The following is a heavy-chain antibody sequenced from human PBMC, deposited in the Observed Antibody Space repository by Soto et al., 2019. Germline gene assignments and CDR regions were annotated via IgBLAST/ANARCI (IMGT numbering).Heavy chain of an antibody. V-gene: IGHV3-48*03. CDR2: ISSSGSTI. CDR3: ARGRQGLYYDFWSGVV. J-gene: IGHJ4*02. Sequence: GGSLRLSCAASGFTFSSYEMNWVRQAPGQGLEWVSYISSSGSTIYYADSVKGRFTISRDNAKNSLYLQMNSLRAEDTAAYYCARGRQGLYYDFWSGVVWGQGTLVTVSS. D-gene: IGHD3-3*01. CDR1: GFTFSSYE.